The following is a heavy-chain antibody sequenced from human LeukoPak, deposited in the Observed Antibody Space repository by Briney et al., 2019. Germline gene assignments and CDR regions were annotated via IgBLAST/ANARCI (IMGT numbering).Heavy chain of an antibody. D-gene: IGHD3-22*01. Sequence: GGSLRLSCAASGFTFSNAWMSWVRQAPGKGLEWVGRIKSKTDGGATHYAAPVKGRFTISRDDSKNTLYLQMNSLKTEDTAVYYCTTEAYYYDSGAIKYFDYWGQRTLVTVSS. V-gene: IGHV3-15*01. CDR1: GFTFSNAW. CDR2: IKSKTDGGAT. J-gene: IGHJ4*02. CDR3: TTEAYYYDSGAIKYFDY.